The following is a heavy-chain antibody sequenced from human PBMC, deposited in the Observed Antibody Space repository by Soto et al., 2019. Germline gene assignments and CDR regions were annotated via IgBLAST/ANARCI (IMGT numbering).Heavy chain of an antibody. D-gene: IGHD5-12*01. CDR3: AWDSQWLPIHYYGMYV. V-gene: IGHV3-7*04. CDR1: RFSFSSYW. J-gene: IGHJ6*02. Sequence: PGGSLRLSCAASRFSFSSYWMSWVRQAPGKGLEWVANIKQDGSEKYYVDSVKGRFTISRDNAKNSLYLQMNSLRAEDTTVYYCAWDSQWLPIHYYGMYVWGQGTTFTVSS. CDR2: IKQDGSEK.